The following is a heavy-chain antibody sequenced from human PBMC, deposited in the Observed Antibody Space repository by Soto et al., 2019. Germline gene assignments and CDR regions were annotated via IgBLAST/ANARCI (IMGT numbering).Heavy chain of an antibody. CDR3: ASVVDIVATTYYYYYMDV. CDR2: IIPILGIA. Sequence: QVQLVQSGAEVKKPGSSVKVSCKASGGTFSSYTISWVRQAPGQGLEWMGRIIPILGIANYAQKFQGRGTITADKTTSPAYMEVSSLRSDDTAVYYCASVVDIVATTYYYYYMDVWGKGTTVTVSS. V-gene: IGHV1-69*02. J-gene: IGHJ6*03. CDR1: GGTFSSYT. D-gene: IGHD5-12*01.